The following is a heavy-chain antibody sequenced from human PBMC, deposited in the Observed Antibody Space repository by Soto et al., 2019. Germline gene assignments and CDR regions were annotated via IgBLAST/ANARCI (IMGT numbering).Heavy chain of an antibody. V-gene: IGHV3-23*01. J-gene: IGHJ4*02. CDR1: GFTFSSYA. CDR3: AKDLRYDYIWGSYVGGY. D-gene: IGHD3-16*01. CDR2: ISGSGGST. Sequence: EVQLLESGGGLVQPGGSLRLSCAASGFTFSSYAMSWVRQAPGKGLEWVSAISGSGGSTYYADSVKGRFTISRDNSKNTLYLQMNSLRAEDTAVYYCAKDLRYDYIWGSYVGGYWVQGTLVTVSS.